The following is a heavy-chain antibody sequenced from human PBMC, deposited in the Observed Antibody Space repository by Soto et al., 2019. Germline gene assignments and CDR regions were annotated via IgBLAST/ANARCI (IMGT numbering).Heavy chain of an antibody. Sequence: GESLKISCKGSGYSFTSYWISWVRQMPGKGLEWMGRIDPSDSYTNYSPSFQGHVTISADKSISTAYLQWSSLKASDTAMYYCASSYCSSTSCYQPMLDYYYYYGMDVWGQGTTVTVSS. J-gene: IGHJ6*02. CDR2: IDPSDSYT. V-gene: IGHV5-10-1*01. CDR3: ASSYCSSTSCYQPMLDYYYYYGMDV. D-gene: IGHD2-2*01. CDR1: GYSFTSYW.